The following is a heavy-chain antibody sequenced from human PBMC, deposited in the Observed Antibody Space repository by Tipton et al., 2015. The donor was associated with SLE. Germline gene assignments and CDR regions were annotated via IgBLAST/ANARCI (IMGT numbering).Heavy chain of an antibody. CDR2: IYYSGNT. J-gene: IGHJ4*02. V-gene: IGHV4-31*03. CDR3: ARIQVLYYYGSGSYVFDI. Sequence: TLSLTCTVSGGSISSGGYYWTWIRQLPGKGLEWIGYIYYSGNTYYNPSLGSRLTISVDTSKDQFSLTLNSVIAADTAVYFCARIQVLYYYGSGSYVFDIWGQGSLVTVSS. D-gene: IGHD3-10*01. CDR1: GGSISSGGYY.